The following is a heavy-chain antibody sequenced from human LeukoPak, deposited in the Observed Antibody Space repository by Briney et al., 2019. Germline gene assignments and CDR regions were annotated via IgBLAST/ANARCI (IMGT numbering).Heavy chain of an antibody. Sequence: SETLSLTCAVYGGSFSGYYWSWIRQPPGXXXXXIGEINHSGSTNYNPSLKSRVTISVDTSKNQFSLKLSSVTAADTAVYYCARGSSYYYDSSGYPAFDYWGQGTLVTVSS. V-gene: IGHV4-34*01. CDR1: GGSFSGYY. CDR2: INHSGST. D-gene: IGHD3-22*01. J-gene: IGHJ4*02. CDR3: ARGSSYYYDSSGYPAFDY.